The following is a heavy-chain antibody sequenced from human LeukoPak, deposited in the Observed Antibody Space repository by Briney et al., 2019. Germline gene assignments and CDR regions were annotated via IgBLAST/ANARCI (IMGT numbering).Heavy chain of an antibody. CDR3: AKQWVDC. CDR1: GFTFNNYA. Sequence: TGGSLRLSCAASGFTFNNYAMNWVRQAPGEGLEWVSSISEGGENTHYADSAKGRFTISRDNSQSTLFLQMTSLRAEDTAVYYCAKQWVDCWGQGTLVTVSS. D-gene: IGHD1-26*01. CDR2: ISEGGENT. J-gene: IGHJ4*02. V-gene: IGHV3-23*01.